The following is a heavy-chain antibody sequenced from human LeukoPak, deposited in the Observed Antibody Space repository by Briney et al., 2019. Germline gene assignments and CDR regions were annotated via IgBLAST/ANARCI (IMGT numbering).Heavy chain of an antibody. Sequence: GGSLRLSCAASGFTFDDYAMHWVRQAPGKGLEWVSLISGDGGSTYYADSVEGRFTISRDNSKNSLYLQMNSLRTEDTALYYCAKDIWFGELTWAFDIWGQGTMVTVSS. J-gene: IGHJ3*02. V-gene: IGHV3-43*02. D-gene: IGHD3-10*01. CDR2: ISGDGGST. CDR3: AKDIWFGELTWAFDI. CDR1: GFTFDDYA.